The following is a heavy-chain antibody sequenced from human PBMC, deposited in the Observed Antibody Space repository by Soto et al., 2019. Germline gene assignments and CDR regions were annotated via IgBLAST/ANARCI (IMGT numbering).Heavy chain of an antibody. J-gene: IGHJ4*02. CDR3: AKDGNEYSSGWYAPSLDY. CDR2: ISYDGSNK. CDR1: GFTFSNYG. D-gene: IGHD6-19*01. Sequence: QVQLVESGGGVVQPGRSLRLSCAASGFTFSNYGMHWVRQAPGKGLEWVAVISYDGSNKYYADFVKGRFTISRDNSKNTLYLQMNSLRAEDTAVYYCAKDGNEYSSGWYAPSLDYWGQGTLFTVSS. V-gene: IGHV3-30*18.